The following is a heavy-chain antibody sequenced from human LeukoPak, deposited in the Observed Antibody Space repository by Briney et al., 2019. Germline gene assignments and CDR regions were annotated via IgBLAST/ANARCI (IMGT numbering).Heavy chain of an antibody. D-gene: IGHD2-2*01. J-gene: IGHJ3*02. CDR3: ARARSDIVVVPAALAFDI. Sequence: PSQTLSLTCTVSGGSISSGSYYWSWIRQPAGKGLEWIGRIYTSGSTNYNPSLKSRVTISVDTPKNQFSLKLSSVTAADTAVYYCARARSDIVVVPAALAFDIWGQGTMVTVSS. CDR1: GGSISSGSYY. V-gene: IGHV4-61*02. CDR2: IYTSGST.